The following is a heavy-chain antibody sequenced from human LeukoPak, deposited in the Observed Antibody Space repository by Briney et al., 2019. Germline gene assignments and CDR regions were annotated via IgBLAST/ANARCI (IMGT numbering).Heavy chain of an antibody. V-gene: IGHV4-39*07. J-gene: IGHJ4*02. Sequence: SETLSLTCTVSGASISSSSYYWGWIRQSPGKGLEWIGSIYYSGSTYYNPSLKSRVTISVDTSKNQFSLKLSSVTAADTAVYYCAREWAGYDTLDYWGQGTLVTVSS. CDR2: IYYSGST. CDR1: GASISSSSYY. D-gene: IGHD5-12*01. CDR3: AREWAGYDTLDY.